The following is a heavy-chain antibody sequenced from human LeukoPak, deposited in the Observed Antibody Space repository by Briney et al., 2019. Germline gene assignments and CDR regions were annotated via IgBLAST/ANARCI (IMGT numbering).Heavy chain of an antibody. D-gene: IGHD3-9*01. Sequence: APVKVSCKASGYTFTGYYMHWVRQAPGQGLEWMGRINPNSGGTNYAQKFQGRVTMTRDTSISTAYMELSRLRSDDTAVYYCARGGRDILTGYYTDFYYGMDVWGQGTTVTVSS. V-gene: IGHV1-2*06. CDR1: GYTFTGYY. CDR2: INPNSGGT. CDR3: ARGGRDILTGYYTDFYYGMDV. J-gene: IGHJ6*02.